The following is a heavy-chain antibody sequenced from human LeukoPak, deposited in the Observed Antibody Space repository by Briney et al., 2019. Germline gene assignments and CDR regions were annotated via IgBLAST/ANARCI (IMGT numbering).Heavy chain of an antibody. CDR1: GGSISSYY. CDR2: IYYSGST. Sequence: PSETLSLTCTVSGGSISSYYWSWIRQPPGKGLEWIGYIYYSGSTNYNPSLKSRVTISVDTSKNQFSLKLSSVTAADTAVYYCARHLAGPLILQHWGQGTLVTVSS. CDR3: ARHLAGPLILQH. D-gene: IGHD6-19*01. J-gene: IGHJ1*01. V-gene: IGHV4-59*08.